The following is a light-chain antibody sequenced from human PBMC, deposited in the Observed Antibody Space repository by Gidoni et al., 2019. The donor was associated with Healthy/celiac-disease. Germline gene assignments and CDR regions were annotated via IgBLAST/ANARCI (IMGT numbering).Light chain of an antibody. CDR2: GAS. Sequence: LVMTPPPATLSVSPGEKATLSCRASQSVSSNLAWYQQKPGQAPRLLIYGASTRATGIPARFSGSGSGTEFTLTISSLQSEDFAVYYCQQYNNWPPEKTFGGGTKVEIK. CDR3: QQYNNWPPEKT. J-gene: IGKJ4*01. CDR1: QSVSSN. V-gene: IGKV3-15*01.